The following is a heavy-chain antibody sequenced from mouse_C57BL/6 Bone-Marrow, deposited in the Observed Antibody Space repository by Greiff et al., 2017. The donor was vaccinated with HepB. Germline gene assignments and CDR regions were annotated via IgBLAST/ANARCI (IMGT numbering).Heavy chain of an antibody. V-gene: IGHV10-1*01. CDR1: GFSFNPYA. J-gene: IGHJ1*03. D-gene: IGHD1-1*01. CDR2: IRSKSNNYAT. Sequence: EVQGVESGGGLVQPQGSLKLPCAASGFSFNPYAMTWARQAPGKGLEWVARIRSKSNNYATYYADAVKDSFTISSDDSESMLYLQMNNMKTEDTAMYYCVRQDYGSSYPGYVDVWGTGTTGTVSS. CDR3: VRQDYGSSYPGYVDV.